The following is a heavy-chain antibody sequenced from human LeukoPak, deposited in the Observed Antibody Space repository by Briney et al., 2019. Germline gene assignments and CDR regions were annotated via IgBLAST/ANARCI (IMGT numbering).Heavy chain of an antibody. CDR3: ARGGYGDWAS. D-gene: IGHD4-17*01. Sequence: SETLSLTCTVSGGSISSSSYYWGWIRQAPGKGLEWIGSIYYSGRTYYNPSLKSRVTISVDTSKNQFSLKLSSVTAADTAVYYCARGGYGDWASWGQGTLVTVSS. J-gene: IGHJ4*02. CDR1: GGSISSSSYY. V-gene: IGHV4-39*01. CDR2: IYYSGRT.